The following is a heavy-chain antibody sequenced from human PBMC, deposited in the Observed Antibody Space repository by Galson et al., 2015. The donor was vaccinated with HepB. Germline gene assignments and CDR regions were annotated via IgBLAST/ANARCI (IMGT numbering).Heavy chain of an antibody. CDR2: ISYSGNNK. J-gene: IGHJ4*02. Sequence: SLRLSCAASGFTFSSYAMHWVRQAPGKGLEWVAVISYSGNNKYCTDSVKGRFTISRDNSKSTLYLQMNSLRPEDTAVYYCASPRYSSSWYYFDYWGQGTLVTVSS. D-gene: IGHD6-13*01. CDR3: ASPRYSSSWYYFDY. V-gene: IGHV3-30-3*01. CDR1: GFTFSSYA.